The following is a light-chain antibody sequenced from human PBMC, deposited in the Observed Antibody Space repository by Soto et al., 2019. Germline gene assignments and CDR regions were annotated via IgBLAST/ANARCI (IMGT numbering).Light chain of an antibody. V-gene: IGLV7-46*01. Sequence: QAVVTQEPSLTVSPGGTVTLTCGSSTGAVTSGHYPYWFQQKPGRAPRTLIYDTTNQHSLTPARFSGSLLGGKAALTLSGAQTEDEAEYYCVLSYRGARVFCGGTKLTVL. J-gene: IGLJ2*01. CDR2: DTT. CDR3: VLSYRGARV. CDR1: TGAVTSGHY.